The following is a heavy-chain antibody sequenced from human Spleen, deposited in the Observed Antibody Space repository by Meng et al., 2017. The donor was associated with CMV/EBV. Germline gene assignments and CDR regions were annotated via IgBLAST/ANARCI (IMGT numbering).Heavy chain of an antibody. J-gene: IGHJ4*02. CDR3: AKGSAPYCSGGTCYSDY. V-gene: IGHV3-23*01. Sequence: GESLKISCAASGFSVSNYYMSWVRQAPGKGLEWVSAISGTGGSTYYADSVKGRFTISRDNFKNTLYLQMNSLRAEDTAVYYCAKGSAPYCSGGTCYSDYWGQGTLVTVSS. D-gene: IGHD2-15*01. CDR2: ISGTGGST. CDR1: GFSVSNYY.